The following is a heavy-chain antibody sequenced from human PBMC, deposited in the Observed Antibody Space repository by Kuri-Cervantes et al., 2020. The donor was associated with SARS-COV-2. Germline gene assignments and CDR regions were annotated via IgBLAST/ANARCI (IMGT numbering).Heavy chain of an antibody. CDR2: ISYDGSNK. Sequence: GGSLRLSCAASGFTVSSNYMSWVRQAPGKGLEWVAVISYDGSNKYYADSVKGRFTISRDNSKNTLYLQMNSLRAEDTAVYYCAREQLVLNYWGQGTLVTVSS. D-gene: IGHD6-6*01. CDR3: AREQLVLNY. CDR1: GFTVSSNY. V-gene: IGHV3-30-3*01. J-gene: IGHJ4*02.